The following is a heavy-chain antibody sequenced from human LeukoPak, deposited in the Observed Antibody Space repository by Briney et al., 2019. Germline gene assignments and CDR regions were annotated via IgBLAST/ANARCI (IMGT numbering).Heavy chain of an antibody. CDR1: GFTFSIYA. J-gene: IGHJ3*02. Sequence: PGGSLRLSCAASGFTFSIYAMNWVRRAPGKGLDWVSGISGSGGSTFYADSVEGRFTISRDNSKNTLYLQMNSLRAEDTAVYYCAKDVLLVTAPNTSGAFDIWGQGTMVTVSS. CDR3: AKDVLLVTAPNTSGAFDI. CDR2: ISGSGGST. V-gene: IGHV3-23*01. D-gene: IGHD2-21*02.